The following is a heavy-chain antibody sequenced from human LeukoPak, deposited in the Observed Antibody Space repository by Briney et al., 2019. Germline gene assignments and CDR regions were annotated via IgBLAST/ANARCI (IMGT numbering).Heavy chain of an antibody. D-gene: IGHD2-2*02. V-gene: IGHV3-74*01. CDR2: INSDGSST. CDR1: GFTFSSYW. J-gene: IGHJ5*02. CDR3: ARDGAPSPAPGCSSTSCYKRWFDP. Sequence: GGSLRRSGAASGFTFSSYWMHWVRQAPGKGLVWVSRINSDGSSTSYADSVKGRFTISRDNAKNTLYLQMNSLRAEDTAVYYCARDGAPSPAPGCSSTSCYKRWFDPWGQGTLVTVSS.